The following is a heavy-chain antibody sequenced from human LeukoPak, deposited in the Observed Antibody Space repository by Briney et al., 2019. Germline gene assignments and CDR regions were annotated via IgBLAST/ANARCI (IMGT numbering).Heavy chain of an antibody. Sequence: NSSETLSLTCTVSGGSISSSSYYWGWIRQPPGKGLEWIGSIYYSGSTNYNPSLKSRVTISVDTSKNQFSLKLSSVTAADTAVYYCARGVSPIRNSYGPNPLRWFDPWGQGTLVTVSS. CDR2: IYYSGST. V-gene: IGHV4-39*07. J-gene: IGHJ5*02. CDR3: ARGVSPIRNSYGPNPLRWFDP. CDR1: GGSISSSSYY. D-gene: IGHD5-18*01.